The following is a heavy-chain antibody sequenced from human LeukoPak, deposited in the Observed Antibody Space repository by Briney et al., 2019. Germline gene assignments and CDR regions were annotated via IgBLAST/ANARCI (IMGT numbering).Heavy chain of an antibody. D-gene: IGHD5-12*01. V-gene: IGHV4-61*02. CDR3: ASHIVATTYFDY. J-gene: IGHJ4*02. CDR2: IYTSGST. Sequence: SETLSLTCTVSGGSISSGSYYWSWIRQPAGKGLEWIGRIYTSGSTNYNPSLKSRVTMSVDTSKNQFSLKLSSVTAADTAVYYCASHIVATTYFDYWGQGTLVTVSS. CDR1: GGSISSGSYY.